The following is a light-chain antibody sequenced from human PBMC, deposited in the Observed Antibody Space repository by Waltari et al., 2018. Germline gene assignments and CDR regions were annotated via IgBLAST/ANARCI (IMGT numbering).Light chain of an antibody. J-gene: IGLJ3*02. Sequence: SYELTQPPSVSVSPGQTANITCSGDELPKQYAYWYQQRPGQAPVLVIYKDTERPSGSPERISGSSSGTTVTLTISGVQAEDEADYYCHSTHSNYWVFGGGTKLTVL. CDR1: ELPKQY. V-gene: IGLV3-25*03. CDR3: HSTHSNYWV. CDR2: KDT.